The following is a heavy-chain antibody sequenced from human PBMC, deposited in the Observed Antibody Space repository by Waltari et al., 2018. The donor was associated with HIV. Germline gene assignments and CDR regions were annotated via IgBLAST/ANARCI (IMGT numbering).Heavy chain of an antibody. CDR3: VKDGASTIFGVLNGMDV. J-gene: IGHJ6*02. D-gene: IGHD3-3*01. Sequence: VQLVESGGGSVQPGRSLRLSCTASGITFDDSAMHWVRQPPGKGLEWVSGISWNSGDIAYADSVKGRFTISRDNTKNSLFLQMNSVRVEDTALYYCVKDGASTIFGVLNGMDVWGQGTTVTVSS. CDR2: ISWNSGDI. V-gene: IGHV3-9*01. CDR1: GITFDDSA.